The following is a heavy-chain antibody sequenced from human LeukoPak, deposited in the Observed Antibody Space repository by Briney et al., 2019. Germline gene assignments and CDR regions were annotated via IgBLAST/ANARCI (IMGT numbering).Heavy chain of an antibody. CDR3: ARDSHYYYYMDV. CDR2: IYYSGST. J-gene: IGHJ6*03. V-gene: IGHV4-39*02. Sequence: PSETLSLTCTVSGGSISSSSYYWGWIRQPPGKGLEWIGSIYYSGSTYSNPSLQSRVTMSVDTSKNQFSLKLNSVTAADTAVYYCARDSHYYYYMDVWGKGTTVTISS. CDR1: GGSISSSSYY.